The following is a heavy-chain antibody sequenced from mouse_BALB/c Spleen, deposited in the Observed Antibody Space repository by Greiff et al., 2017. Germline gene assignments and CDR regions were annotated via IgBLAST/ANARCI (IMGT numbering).Heavy chain of an antibody. D-gene: IGHD2-4*01. J-gene: IGHJ3*01. V-gene: IGHV3-2*02. CDR3: ARGRMITQFAY. CDR2: ISYSGST. CDR1: GYSITSDYA. Sequence: DVQLQESGPGLVKPSQSLSLTCTVTGYSITSDYAWNWIRQFPGNKLEWMGYISYSGSTSYNPSLKSRISITRDTSKNQFFLQLNSVTTEDTATYYCARGRMITQFAYWGQGTLVTVSA.